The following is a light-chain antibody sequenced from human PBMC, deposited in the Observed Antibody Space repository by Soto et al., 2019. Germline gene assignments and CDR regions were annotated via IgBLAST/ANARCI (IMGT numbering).Light chain of an antibody. J-gene: IGKJ1*01. Sequence: EIVLTQSPGTLSLSPGERVTLSCRASQSVSSTYLAWYQQKPGQAPRLLIYGASSRAAGIPDRFGGSGSGKDFTLTINRLEPDDFAVYYCQQYGSSPWTFGQGTKVEIK. CDR1: QSVSSTY. CDR3: QQYGSSPWT. CDR2: GAS. V-gene: IGKV3-20*01.